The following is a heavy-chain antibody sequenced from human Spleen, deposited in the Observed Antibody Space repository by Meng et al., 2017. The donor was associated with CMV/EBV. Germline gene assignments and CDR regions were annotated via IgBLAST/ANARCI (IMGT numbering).Heavy chain of an antibody. CDR3: AKENYMTTVTKDYYYGMDV. CDR2: ISGGGGST. D-gene: IGHD4-11*01. CDR1: GFTFSNYA. V-gene: IGHV3-23*01. J-gene: IGHJ6*02. Sequence: GGSLRLSCAASGFTFSNYAMSCVRQAPGKGLECLSTISGGGGSTYYADSVKGRFTISRDNSKNTLYLQMNSLRAEDTAIYYCAKENYMTTVTKDYYYGMDVWGQGTTVTVSS.